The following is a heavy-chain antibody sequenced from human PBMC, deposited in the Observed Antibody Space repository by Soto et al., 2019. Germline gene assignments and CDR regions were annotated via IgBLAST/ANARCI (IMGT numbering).Heavy chain of an antibody. J-gene: IGHJ5*01. CDR3: ARQTTYSSSWFDY. V-gene: IGHV4-4*07. CDR1: GGSISNYY. D-gene: IGHD6-13*01. Sequence: QVQLQESGPGLVKPSETLSLTCTVSGGSISNYYCTWIRQPAGKGLEWIGRIYTSGTTNYNPSLKSRVTMSVDTSKNQFSLKLSSVTAADTALYYCARQTTYSSSWFDYWGHGTLVTVSS. CDR2: IYTSGTT.